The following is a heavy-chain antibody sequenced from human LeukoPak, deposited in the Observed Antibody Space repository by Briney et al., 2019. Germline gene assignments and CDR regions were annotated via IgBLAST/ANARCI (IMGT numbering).Heavy chain of an antibody. CDR2: IYYSGST. CDR1: GGSISSSSYY. V-gene: IGHV4-39*01. Sequence: SETLSLTCTVSGGSISSSSYYWGWIRQPPGKGLEWIGGIYYSGSTYYNPSLKSRVTISVDTSKNQFSLKLSSVTAADTAVYYCARGYCSGGSCYSDWFDPWGQGTLVTVSS. J-gene: IGHJ5*02. D-gene: IGHD2-15*01. CDR3: ARGYCSGGSCYSDWFDP.